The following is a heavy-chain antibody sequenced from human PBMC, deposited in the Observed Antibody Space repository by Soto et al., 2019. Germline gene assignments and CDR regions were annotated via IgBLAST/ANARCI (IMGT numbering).Heavy chain of an antibody. J-gene: IGHJ4*02. V-gene: IGHV3-21*01. D-gene: IGHD4-17*01. Sequence: GGSLRLSCAASGFTFSSYSMNWVRQAPGKGLEWVSSISSSSSYIYYADSVKGRFTISRDNAKNSLYLQMNSLRAEDTAVYYCARAPSKTYGDSFFDYWGQGTLVTVSS. CDR1: GFTFSSYS. CDR2: ISSSSSYI. CDR3: ARAPSKTYGDSFFDY.